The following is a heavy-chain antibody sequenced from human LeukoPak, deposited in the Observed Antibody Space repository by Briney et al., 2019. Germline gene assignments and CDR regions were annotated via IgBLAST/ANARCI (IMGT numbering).Heavy chain of an antibody. J-gene: IGHJ4*02. V-gene: IGHV3-30*02. CDR3: ANLHYDILTGYIYYFDY. CDR2: IRYDGSNK. Sequence: GGSLRLSCAASGFTFSSYGMHWIRQAPGKGLEWVAFIRYDGSNKYYADSVKGRFTISRDNSKNTLYLQMNSLRAEDTAVYYCANLHYDILTGYIYYFDYWGQGTLVTVSS. CDR1: GFTFSSYG. D-gene: IGHD3-9*01.